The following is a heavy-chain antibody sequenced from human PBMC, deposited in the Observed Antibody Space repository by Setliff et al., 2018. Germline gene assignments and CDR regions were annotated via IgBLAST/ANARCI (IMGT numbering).Heavy chain of an antibody. CDR3: ARDLSTTVMTRSWYYFDY. D-gene: IGHD4-17*01. J-gene: IGHJ4*02. CDR1: GYTFATYG. CDR2: ISPYNSNT. V-gene: IGHV1-18*01. Sequence: GASVKVSCKASGYTFATYGISWVRQAPGQGLEWMGWISPYNSNTNYAQNFQGRVTMTTDTSTSTAYMELRSLRSDDTAMYYCARDLSTTVMTRSWYYFDYWGQGTLVTSPQ.